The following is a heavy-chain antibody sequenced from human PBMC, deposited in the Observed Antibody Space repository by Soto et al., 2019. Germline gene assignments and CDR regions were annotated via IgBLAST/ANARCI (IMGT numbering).Heavy chain of an antibody. V-gene: IGHV4-31*03. CDR1: GGSTVSGGYY. J-gene: IGHJ5*02. CDR2: IYYSGST. CDR3: AREGRGITIFGVVTGNWFDP. D-gene: IGHD3-3*01. Sequence: SETLSLTCTVSGGSTVSGGYYLICIRQRPWNGQEWIGYIYYSGSTYYNPSLKSRVTISVDTSKNQFSLKLSSGTAADTAVYYCAREGRGITIFGVVTGNWFDPRGQGTLVTVSS.